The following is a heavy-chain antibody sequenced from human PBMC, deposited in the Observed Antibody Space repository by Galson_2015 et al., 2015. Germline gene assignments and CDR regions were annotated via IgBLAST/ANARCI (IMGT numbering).Heavy chain of an antibody. V-gene: IGHV5-51*01. CDR1: GYSFNSYW. CDR2: FNPGDSDA. CDR3: ARRYRNLDY. D-gene: IGHD1-26*01. Sequence: QSGAEVKKPGESLKISCKGSGYSFNSYWIGWVRQMPGKGLEWMGIFNPGDSDATYSPSFQGQVTISVDRSISTAYLQWSSLKASDTAMYYCARRYRNLDYWGQGTLVTVSS. J-gene: IGHJ4*02.